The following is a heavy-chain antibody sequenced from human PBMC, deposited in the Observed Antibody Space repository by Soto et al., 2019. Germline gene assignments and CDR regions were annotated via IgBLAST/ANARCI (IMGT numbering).Heavy chain of an antibody. D-gene: IGHD3-22*01. CDR3: ARDGSGYYSFDY. CDR1: GYTFTRYY. Sequence: ASGRVSCKASGYTFTRYYMHWVRRAPGQGLESIGIIKPSGGNTSYAQKYQGRGTMTRDTSTSTVYMELSSLRAEDTAVYYCARDGSGYYSFDYWGQGTLVTVSS. CDR2: IKPSGGNT. V-gene: IGHV1-46*01. J-gene: IGHJ4*02.